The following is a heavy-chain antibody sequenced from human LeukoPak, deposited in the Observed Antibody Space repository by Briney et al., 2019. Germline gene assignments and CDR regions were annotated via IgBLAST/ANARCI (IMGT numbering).Heavy chain of an antibody. CDR2: INHSGST. Sequence: PSETLSLTCAVYGGSFSGYYWSWIRQPPGKGLEWIGEINHSGSTNYNPSLKSRVTISVDTSKNQFSLKLSSVTAADTAVYYCARGGDKEYYFDYWGQGTLVTVSS. V-gene: IGHV4-34*01. J-gene: IGHJ4*02. CDR3: ARGGDKEYYFDY. D-gene: IGHD3-16*01. CDR1: GGSFSGYY.